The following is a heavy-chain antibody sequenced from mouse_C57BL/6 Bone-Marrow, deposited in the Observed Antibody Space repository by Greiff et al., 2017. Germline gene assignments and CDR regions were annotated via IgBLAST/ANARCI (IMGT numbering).Heavy chain of an antibody. D-gene: IGHD2-1*01. V-gene: IGHV1-81*01. J-gene: IGHJ1*03. CDR2: IYPRSGNT. CDR1: GYTFTSYG. Sequence: QVQLKESGAELARPGASVKMSCTASGYTFTSYGISWVKQRTGQGLEWIGEIYPRSGNTYYNEKFKGKATLTADKSSSTAYMALRSLTSEDSAVYFCARYGNYWYFDVWGTGTTVTVSS. CDR3: ARYGNYWYFDV.